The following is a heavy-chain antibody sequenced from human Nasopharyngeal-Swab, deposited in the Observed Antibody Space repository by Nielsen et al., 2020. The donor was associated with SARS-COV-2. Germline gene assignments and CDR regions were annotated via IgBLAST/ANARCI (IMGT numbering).Heavy chain of an antibody. CDR3: ASSGGYSSSSDFDY. CDR2: IIPIFGTA. CDR1: GYTLTELS. Sequence: SVKVSCKVSGYTLTELSMHWVRQAPGQGLEWMGGIIPIFGTANYAQKFQGRVTITADESTSTAYMELSSLRSEDTAVYYCASSGGYSSSSDFDYWGQGTLVTVSS. V-gene: IGHV1-69*13. D-gene: IGHD6-6*01. J-gene: IGHJ4*02.